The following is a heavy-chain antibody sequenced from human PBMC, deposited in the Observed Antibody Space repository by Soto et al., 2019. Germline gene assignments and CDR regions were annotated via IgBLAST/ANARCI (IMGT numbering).Heavy chain of an antibody. Sequence: LSLTCTVSGGSVSTGMKYWGWVRQPPGKALEFIGYMYKTGETLLNSSLKSRVTLSMETSKNQFSLTLSSVTAADTAIYFCMKAHESGDFLGMSVWGPGTTVTVSS. V-gene: IGHV4-61*01. D-gene: IGHD3-10*01. J-gene: IGHJ6*02. CDR2: MYKTGET. CDR1: GGSVSTGMKY. CDR3: MKAHESGDFLGMSV.